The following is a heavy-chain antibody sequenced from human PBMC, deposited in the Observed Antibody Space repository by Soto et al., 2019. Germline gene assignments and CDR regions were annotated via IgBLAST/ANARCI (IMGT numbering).Heavy chain of an antibody. D-gene: IGHD6-6*01. Sequence: SVKVSCKASGGTFSSYAISWVRQAPGQGLEWMGGIIPIFGTANCAQKFQGRVTITADESTSTAYMELSSLRSEDTAGYYCARRQVQLVGLYYYYGMDVWGQGTTVTVSS. CDR1: GGTFSSYA. CDR2: IIPIFGTA. V-gene: IGHV1-69*13. CDR3: ARRQVQLVGLYYYYGMDV. J-gene: IGHJ6*01.